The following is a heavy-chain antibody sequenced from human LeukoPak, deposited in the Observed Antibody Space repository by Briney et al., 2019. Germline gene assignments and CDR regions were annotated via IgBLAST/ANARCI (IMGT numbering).Heavy chain of an antibody. V-gene: IGHV3-23*01. CDR3: AKVGSSGWYFDY. J-gene: IGHJ4*02. CDR2: ISGSGGST. D-gene: IGHD6-19*01. Sequence: PGGSLRLSCAASGFTFSSYSMNWVRQAPGKGLEWVSAISGSGGSTYYADSVKGRFTISRDNSKNTLYLQMNSLRAEDTAVYYCAKVGSSGWYFDYWGQGTLVTVSS. CDR1: GFTFSSYS.